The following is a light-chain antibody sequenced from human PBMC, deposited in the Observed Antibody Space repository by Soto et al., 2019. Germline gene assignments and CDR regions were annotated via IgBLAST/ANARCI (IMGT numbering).Light chain of an antibody. CDR2: EGS. CDR1: TSDVGSYHL. J-gene: IGLJ1*01. CDR3: CSYAGSSTSV. V-gene: IGLV2-23*01. Sequence: QSALTQPASVSGSPGQSITISCTGTTSDVGSYHLVSWYQHHPGKAPKLMIYEGSKRPSGVSNRFSGSKSGNTASLTISGLQAEDEADYYCCSYAGSSTSVFGTGTKLTVL.